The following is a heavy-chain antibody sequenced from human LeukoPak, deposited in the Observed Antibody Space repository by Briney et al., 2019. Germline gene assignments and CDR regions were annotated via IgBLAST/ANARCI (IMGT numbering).Heavy chain of an antibody. D-gene: IGHD6-25*01. Sequence: PSETLSLTCTVSGGSISSYYWSWIRQPPGKGLEWIGYIYYSGSTNYNPSLKSRVTISMDKSKNQFSLKLSSVTAADTAVYYCARAGGVKTAALDLDYWGQGTLVTVSS. CDR2: IYYSGST. J-gene: IGHJ4*02. CDR3: ARAGGVKTAALDLDY. CDR1: GGSISSYY. V-gene: IGHV4-59*01.